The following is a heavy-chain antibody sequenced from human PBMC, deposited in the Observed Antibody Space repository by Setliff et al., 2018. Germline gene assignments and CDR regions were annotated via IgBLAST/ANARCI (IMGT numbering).Heavy chain of an antibody. CDR2: FDPEDGET. Sequence: GASVKVSCKVSGYTLTELSMHWVRQAPGKGLEWMGGFDPEDGETIYAQKFQGRVTMTEDTSTDTAYMELSSLRSEDTAVYYCVYFDWSLNDYYYYYMDVWGKGTTVTVSS. J-gene: IGHJ6*03. D-gene: IGHD3-9*01. V-gene: IGHV1-24*01. CDR1: GYTLTELS. CDR3: VYFDWSLNDYYYYYMDV.